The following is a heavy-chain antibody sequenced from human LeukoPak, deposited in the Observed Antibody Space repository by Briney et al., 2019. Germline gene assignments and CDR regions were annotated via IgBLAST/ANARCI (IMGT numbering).Heavy chain of an antibody. CDR2: IYTSGGT. CDR1: DASINSYY. D-gene: IGHD3-22*01. V-gene: IGHV4-4*07. CDR3: ARWHYHDSSGFFDL. Sequence: SETLSLTCIVSDASINSYYWSWIRQPAGKGLEWIGRIYTSGGTDYNPSLKSRVTMSVDTSKNQFSLELTSVTAADTAVYYCARWHYHDSSGFFDLWGQGTLVTVSS. J-gene: IGHJ4*02.